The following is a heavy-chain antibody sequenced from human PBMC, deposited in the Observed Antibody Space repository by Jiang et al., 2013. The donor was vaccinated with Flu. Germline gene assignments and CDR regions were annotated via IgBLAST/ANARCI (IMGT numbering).Heavy chain of an antibody. CDR3: ARSKTVGATMDGMDV. J-gene: IGHJ6*02. Sequence: ARIDWDDDKYYSTSLKTRLTISKDTSKNQVVLTMTNMDPVDTATYYCARSKTVGATMDGMDVWGQGTTVTVSS. CDR2: IDWDDDK. D-gene: IGHD1-26*01. V-gene: IGHV2-70*10.